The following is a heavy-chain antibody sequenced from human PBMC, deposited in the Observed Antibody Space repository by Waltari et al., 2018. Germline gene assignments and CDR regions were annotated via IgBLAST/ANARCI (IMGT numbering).Heavy chain of an antibody. CDR2: ISPIFGTA. D-gene: IGHD2-15*01. J-gene: IGHJ4*02. V-gene: IGHV1-69*13. Sequence: QVQLVQSGAAVKKPGSSVKVSCKASGGTFSSYAISWVRQAPGQGLEWMGGISPIFGTANYAQKFQGRFTITAAESTSTAYMGLSSLRSEDTAVYYCASAIVARGLFDYWGQGTLVTVSS. CDR3: ASAIVARGLFDY. CDR1: GGTFSSYA.